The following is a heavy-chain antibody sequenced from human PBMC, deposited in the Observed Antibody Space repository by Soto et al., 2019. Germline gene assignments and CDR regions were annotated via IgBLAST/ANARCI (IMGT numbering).Heavy chain of an antibody. D-gene: IGHD5-18*01. Sequence: EVQLVESGGGLVKPGGSLRLSCAASGFTFSSYSMNWVRQAPGKGLEWVSSISSSSSYIYYADSVKGRFTISRDNAKNSLYLQMNSLRAEDTAVYYCASQYSYGYHYYYMDVWGKGTTVTVSS. V-gene: IGHV3-21*01. CDR3: ASQYSYGYHYYYMDV. CDR2: ISSSSSYI. J-gene: IGHJ6*03. CDR1: GFTFSSYS.